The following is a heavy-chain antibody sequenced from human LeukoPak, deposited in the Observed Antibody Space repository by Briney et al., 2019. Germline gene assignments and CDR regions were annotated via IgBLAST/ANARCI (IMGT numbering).Heavy chain of an antibody. CDR1: GFTFSSYA. D-gene: IGHD5-24*01. CDR3: ARRIRDGYNLSYWYFDL. CDR2: INWNGGST. V-gene: IGHV3-20*04. J-gene: IGHJ2*01. Sequence: GRSLRVSCAASGFTFSSYAMHRVRQAPGKGLEWVSGINWNGGSTGYADSVKGRFTISRDNAKNSLYLQMNSLRAEDTALYYCARRIRDGYNLSYWYFDLWGRGTLVTVSS.